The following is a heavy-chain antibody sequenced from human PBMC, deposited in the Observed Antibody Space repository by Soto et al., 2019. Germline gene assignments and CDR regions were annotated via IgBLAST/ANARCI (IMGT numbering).Heavy chain of an antibody. CDR1: GYAFTTYG. Sequence: QVHLVQSGAEVKKPGASVKVSFQGSGYAFTTYGITWVRQAPGQGLEWMGWISAHNGNTNYAQKLQGRVTVTRDTSTSTAYMELRSLRSDDTAVYYCARGRYGDYWGQGALVTVSS. J-gene: IGHJ4*02. D-gene: IGHD1-1*01. V-gene: IGHV1-18*01. CDR2: ISAHNGNT. CDR3: ARGRYGDY.